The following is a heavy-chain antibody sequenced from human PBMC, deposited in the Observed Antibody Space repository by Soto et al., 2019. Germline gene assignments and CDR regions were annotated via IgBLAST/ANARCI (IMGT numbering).Heavy chain of an antibody. CDR1: GFIFSSYA. D-gene: IGHD6-19*01. CDR2: ISGSGGNT. V-gene: IGHV3-23*01. CDR3: AQATQWLAGNYFAY. J-gene: IGHJ4*01. Sequence: EVQLLESGGGSLQPGGSLRLSCAASGFIFSSYAMNWVRQAPGKGLEWVSTISGSGGNTSNADSVKGRYTSTSDHSKNSQHLQSHSPGAADTVIYYGAQATQWLAGNYFAYWGNGTLVAVAS.